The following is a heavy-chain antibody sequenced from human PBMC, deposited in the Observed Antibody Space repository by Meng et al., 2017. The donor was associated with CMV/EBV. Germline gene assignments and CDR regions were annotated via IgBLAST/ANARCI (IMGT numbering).Heavy chain of an antibody. CDR1: GFTFSSYG. CDR2: IRYDGSNK. D-gene: IGHD6-19*01. V-gene: IGHV3-30*02. J-gene: IGHJ4*02. Sequence: GGSLRLSCAASGFTFSSYGMYWVRQAPGKGLEWVAFIRYDGSNKYYADSVKGRFTISRDNSKNTLYLQMNSLRAEDTAVYYCAKLLVVAGTVGRTKGAYRDYWGQGTLVTVSS. CDR3: AKLLVVAGTVGRTKGAYRDY.